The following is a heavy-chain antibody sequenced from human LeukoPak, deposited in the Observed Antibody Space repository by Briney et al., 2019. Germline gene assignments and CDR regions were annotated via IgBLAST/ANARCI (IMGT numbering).Heavy chain of an antibody. CDR2: ISYDGSNK. CDR3: ASCVVVPAAINY. J-gene: IGHJ4*02. V-gene: IGHV3-30*03. D-gene: IGHD2-2*02. CDR1: GFTFSSYG. Sequence: GRSLRLSCAASGFTFSSYGMHWVRQAPGKGLEWVAVISYDGSNKYYADSVKGRFTISRDNSKNTLYLQMNSLRAEDTAVYYCASCVVVPAAINYWGQGTLVTVSS.